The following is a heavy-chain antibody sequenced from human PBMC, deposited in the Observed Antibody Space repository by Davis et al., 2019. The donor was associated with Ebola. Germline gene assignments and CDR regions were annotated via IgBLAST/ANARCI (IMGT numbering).Heavy chain of an antibody. CDR3: ARDVGFSYSSGWYGWHAFDI. CDR1: GYTFTSYA. Sequence: AASVQVSCKASGYTFTSYAMHWVRQAPGQRLEWMGWINAGNGNTKYSQKFQGRVTITRDTSASTAYMELSSLRSEDTAVYYCARDVGFSYSSGWYGWHAFDIWGQGTMVTVSS. CDR2: INAGNGNT. J-gene: IGHJ3*02. V-gene: IGHV1-3*01. D-gene: IGHD6-19*01.